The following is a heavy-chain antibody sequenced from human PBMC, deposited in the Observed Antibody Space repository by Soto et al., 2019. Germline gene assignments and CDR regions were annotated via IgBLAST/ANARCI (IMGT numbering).Heavy chain of an antibody. V-gene: IGHV1-69*01. J-gene: IGHJ4*02. CDR2: IIPIFGTA. Sequence: QVQLVQSGAEVKKPGSSVKVSCKASGGTFSSYAISWVRQAPGQGLEWMGGIIPIFGTANYAQKFQGRVTSTADESTSTAYMELSSLRSEDTAVYYCARGPDCGGDCYGPADYWGQGTLVTVSS. D-gene: IGHD2-21*02. CDR1: GGTFSSYA. CDR3: ARGPDCGGDCYGPADY.